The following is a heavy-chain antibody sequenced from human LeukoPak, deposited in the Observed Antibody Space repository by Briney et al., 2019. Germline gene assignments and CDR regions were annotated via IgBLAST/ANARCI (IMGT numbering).Heavy chain of an antibody. CDR3: ATGWGGFDY. D-gene: IGHD3-10*01. Sequence: PGGSLRLSCAASGFTFSDAWMSWVRQAPGKGLEWVGLIKGKTDGGTTDYAAPVKGRFTISRDDSKNMLYLQMNSLKTEDTAVYFCATGWGGFDYWGQGTLVTVSS. CDR1: GFTFSDAW. V-gene: IGHV3-15*01. J-gene: IGHJ4*02. CDR2: IKGKTDGGTT.